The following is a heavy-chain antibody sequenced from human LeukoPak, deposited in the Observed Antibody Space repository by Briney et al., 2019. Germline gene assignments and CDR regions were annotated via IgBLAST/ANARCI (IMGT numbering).Heavy chain of an antibody. D-gene: IGHD6-13*01. Sequence: QPGGSLRLSCAASGFTFSSYSMNWVRQAPGKGLEWVSYISSSSSTIYYADSVKGRFTISRDNAKNSLYLQMNSLRAEDTAVYYCARADSSSWYGIGGLDYWGQGTLVTVSS. CDR2: ISSSSSTI. CDR1: GFTFSSYS. V-gene: IGHV3-48*01. J-gene: IGHJ4*02. CDR3: ARADSSSWYGIGGLDY.